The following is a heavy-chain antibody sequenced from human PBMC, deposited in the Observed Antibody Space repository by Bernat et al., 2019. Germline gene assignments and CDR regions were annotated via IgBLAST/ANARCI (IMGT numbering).Heavy chain of an antibody. J-gene: IGHJ3*02. CDR3: AKDFYPFTYDSSGYPI. CDR1: GFTFNRHG. D-gene: IGHD3-22*01. CDR2: IRYDGSNK. Sequence: QVQLVESGGGVVQPGRSLRLSCAASGFTFNRHGMHWVRQAPGKGLEWVAFIRYDGSNKYYADSVKGRFTISRDNSKNTLYLQMNSLRAEDTAVYYCAKDFYPFTYDSSGYPIWGQGTMVTVSS. V-gene: IGHV3-30*02.